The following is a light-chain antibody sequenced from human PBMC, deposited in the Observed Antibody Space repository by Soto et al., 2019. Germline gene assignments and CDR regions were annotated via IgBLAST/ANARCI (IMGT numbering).Light chain of an antibody. CDR1: SSDVGGYNF. CDR3: CSYTSSSTHV. J-gene: IGLJ1*01. Sequence: QSALTQPASVSGSPGQSITISCTGTSSDVGGYNFVSWYQEHPGKVPKLMIFDVNRRPSGVSDRFSGSKSGNTASLTISGLQAEDEGDYYCCSYTSSSTHVFGSGTKVTVL. V-gene: IGLV2-14*03. CDR2: DVN.